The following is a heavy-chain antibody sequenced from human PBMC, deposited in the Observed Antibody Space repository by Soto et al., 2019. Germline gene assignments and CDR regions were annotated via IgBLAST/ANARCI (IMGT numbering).Heavy chain of an antibody. CDR3: ARDGIGGTVFRGYLDY. V-gene: IGHV3-33*01. CDR2: IRFDGSNE. Sequence: QEQLVESGGGVVQPGTSLRLSCAVPGGIFHGYGMHWVRQAPGKGLEWVAIIRFDGSNEEYADSVKGRFTISRDNSKNTWYLQMNTLGAEDTGVYYCARDGIGGTVFRGYLDYWGRGTVVTVSS. J-gene: IGHJ4*02. CDR1: GGIFHGYG. D-gene: IGHD1-7*01.